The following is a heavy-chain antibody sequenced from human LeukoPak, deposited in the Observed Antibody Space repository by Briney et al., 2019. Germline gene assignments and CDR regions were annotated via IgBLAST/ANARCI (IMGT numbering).Heavy chain of an antibody. Sequence: GGSLRLSCAASGFTFRNYWMSWVRQAPGKGLEWVANIKHEGSEKYYVDSVKGRFTISRDNAKNSLYLQMNSLRAEDTAVYYCAREGYFDYWGQGTLVTVSS. CDR2: IKHEGSEK. V-gene: IGHV3-7*01. J-gene: IGHJ4*02. CDR3: AREGYFDY. CDR1: GFTFRNYW.